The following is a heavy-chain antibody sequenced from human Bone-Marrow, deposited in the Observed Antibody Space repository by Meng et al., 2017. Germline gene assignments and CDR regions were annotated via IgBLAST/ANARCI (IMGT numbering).Heavy chain of an antibody. Sequence: GQLEESGPVLVKPSGTLSLTCPRCGGSISSSNWWSWVRQPPGKGLEWIGEIYHSGSTNYNPSLKSRVTISVDKSKNQFSLKLSSVTAADTAVYYCARDGTGGSSSFYYWGQGTLVTVSS. CDR2: IYHSGST. V-gene: IGHV4-4*02. J-gene: IGHJ4*02. CDR3: ARDGTGGSSSFYY. D-gene: IGHD6-13*01. CDR1: GGSISSSNW.